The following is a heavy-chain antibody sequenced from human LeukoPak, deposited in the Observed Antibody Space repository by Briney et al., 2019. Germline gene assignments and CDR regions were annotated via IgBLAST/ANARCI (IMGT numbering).Heavy chain of an antibody. V-gene: IGHV3-43D*03. CDR1: GFTFDDYA. CDR2: SSWIGGST. J-gene: IGHJ4*02. D-gene: IGHD7-27*01. Sequence: GGSLRLSCAVSGFTFDDYALHWVRQVPGKGLEWLAFSSWIGGSTDYLDSVKGRFSISRDNSKNSLYLEMNSPRPEDTALYYCVRSRAASLGYFDYWGQGTLVTVSS. CDR3: VRSRAASLGYFDY.